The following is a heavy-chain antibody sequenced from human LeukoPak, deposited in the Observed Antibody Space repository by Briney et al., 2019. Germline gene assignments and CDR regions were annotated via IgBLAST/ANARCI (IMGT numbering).Heavy chain of an antibody. CDR2: ISYDGSNK. CDR1: GFTFSSYA. V-gene: IGHV3-30-3*01. Sequence: GGSLRLSCAASGFTFSSYAMHWVRQAPGKGLERVAVISYDGSNKYYADSVKGRFTISRDNSKNTLYLQMNSLRAEDTAVYYCASSIAAAGYRSGYYFDYWGQGTLVTVSS. J-gene: IGHJ4*02. D-gene: IGHD6-13*01. CDR3: ASSIAAAGYRSGYYFDY.